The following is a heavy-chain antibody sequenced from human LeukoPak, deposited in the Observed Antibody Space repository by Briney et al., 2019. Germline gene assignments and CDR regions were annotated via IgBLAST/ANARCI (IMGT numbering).Heavy chain of an antibody. CDR2: IYHSGST. CDR1: GGSISSSNW. V-gene: IGHV4-4*02. J-gene: IGHJ4*02. CDR3: ASMSPSVPAAITTVFDY. Sequence: SGTLSLTCAVSGGSISSSNWWSWIRQPPGKGLEWIGYIYHSGSTYYNPSLKSRVTISVDRSKNQFSLKLSSVTAADTAVYYCASMSPSVPAAITTVFDYWGQGTLVTVSS. D-gene: IGHD2-2*02.